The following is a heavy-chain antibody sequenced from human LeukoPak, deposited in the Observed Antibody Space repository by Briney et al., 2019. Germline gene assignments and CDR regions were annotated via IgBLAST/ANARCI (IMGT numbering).Heavy chain of an antibody. V-gene: IGHV3-33*07. CDR3: ARDSRGGWSGYFDL. Sequence: QPGGSLRLSCAASGFIFRNYGMYWVRQAPGKGLEWVAVIWHDGSAEFYADSVKGRFSTSRDDSKNTVYLQMNSLRVEDTALYYCARDSRGGWSGYFDLWGQGIVVTVSS. CDR1: GFIFRNYG. J-gene: IGHJ4*02. D-gene: IGHD6-19*01. CDR2: IWHDGSAE.